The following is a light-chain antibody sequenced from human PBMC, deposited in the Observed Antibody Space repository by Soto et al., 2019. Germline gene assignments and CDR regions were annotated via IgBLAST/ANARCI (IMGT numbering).Light chain of an antibody. Sequence: IMLSQSPGTVSLSPGERATLSCRASRIVSINYLAWYQQKPGQAPRLLIYGASSRATGIPDRFSGSGSGTDFTLTISSLPPEDFAVYYCQQYATSPQTFGQGTKV. CDR1: RIVSINY. CDR3: QQYATSPQT. J-gene: IGKJ1*01. V-gene: IGKV3-20*01. CDR2: GAS.